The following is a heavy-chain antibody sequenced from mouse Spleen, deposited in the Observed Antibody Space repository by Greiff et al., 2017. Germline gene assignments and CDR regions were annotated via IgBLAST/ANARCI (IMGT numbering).Heavy chain of an antibody. Sequence: DVRLVESGGGLVKPGGSLKLSCAASGFTFSSYAMSWVRQTPEKRLEWVATISSGGGNTYYPDSVKGRFTISRDNAKNTLYLQMSSLKSEDTAMYYCARDSPAGAYWGQGTLVTVSA. CDR3: ARDSPAGAY. J-gene: IGHJ3*01. D-gene: IGHD3-2*01. CDR2: ISSGGGNT. V-gene: IGHV5-9*04. CDR1: GFTFSSYA.